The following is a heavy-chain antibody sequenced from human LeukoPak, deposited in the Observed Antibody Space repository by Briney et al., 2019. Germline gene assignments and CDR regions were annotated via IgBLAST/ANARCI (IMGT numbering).Heavy chain of an antibody. Sequence: SVKVSCKASGGTFSSYAISWVRQAPGQGLEWMGRIIPILGIANYAQKFQGRVTITADKSTSTAYMELSSLRSEDTAVYYCARDQGYYDSSGYYWPDAFDIWGQGTMVTVSS. CDR2: IIPILGIA. D-gene: IGHD3-22*01. CDR1: GGTFSSYA. CDR3: ARDQGYYDSSGYYWPDAFDI. V-gene: IGHV1-69*04. J-gene: IGHJ3*02.